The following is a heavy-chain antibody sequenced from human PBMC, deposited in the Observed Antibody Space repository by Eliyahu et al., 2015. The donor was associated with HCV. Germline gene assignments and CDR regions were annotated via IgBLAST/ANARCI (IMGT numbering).Heavy chain of an antibody. D-gene: IGHD2-2*02. CDR2: ISGSGGST. CDR3: AKDPDIVVVPAAIVGFDP. CDR1: GFTFSXXA. J-gene: IGHJ5*02. V-gene: IGHV3-23*01. Sequence: EVQLLESGGGLVQPGGSLRLSCAASGFTFSXXAMSWVRQAPGKGLEWVSAISGSGGSTYYADSVKGRFTISRDNSKNTLYLQMNSLRAEDTAVYYCAKDPDIVVVPAAIVGFDPWGQGTLVTVSS.